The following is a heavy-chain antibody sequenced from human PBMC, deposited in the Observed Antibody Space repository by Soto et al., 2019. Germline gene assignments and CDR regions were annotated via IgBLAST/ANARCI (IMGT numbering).Heavy chain of an antibody. CDR3: TTKTGFWSGYYPEY. V-gene: IGHV3-15*01. Sequence: GGSLRLSCAASGFTFSNAWMSWVRQAPGKGLEWVGRIKSKTDGGTTDYAAPVKGRFTISRDDSKNALYLQMNSLKTEDTAVYYCTTKTGFWSGYYPEYWGQGTLVTVSS. CDR2: IKSKTDGGTT. CDR1: GFTFSNAW. J-gene: IGHJ4*02. D-gene: IGHD3-3*01.